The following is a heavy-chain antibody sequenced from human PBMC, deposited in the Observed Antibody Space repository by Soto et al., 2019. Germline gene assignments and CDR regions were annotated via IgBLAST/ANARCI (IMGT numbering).Heavy chain of an antibody. CDR1: GGSISSGDYY. CDR3: ARRAGAHNYDFWSGYSPGWFDP. J-gene: IGHJ5*02. CDR2: IYYSGST. V-gene: IGHV4-30-4*01. Sequence: QVQLQESGPGLVKPSQTLSVTCTVSGGSISSGDYYWSWIRQPPGKGLEWIAYIYYSGSTYSNPSLKSRVTVSVDTSKNQFSLKLSSVTAADTAVYYCARRAGAHNYDFWSGYSPGWFDPWGQGTLVTVSS. D-gene: IGHD3-3*01.